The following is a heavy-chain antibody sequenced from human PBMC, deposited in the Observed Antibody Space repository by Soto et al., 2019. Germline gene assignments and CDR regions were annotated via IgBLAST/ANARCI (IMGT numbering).Heavy chain of an antibody. V-gene: IGHV5-51*01. CDR2: ICPGDSDS. CDR1: GYSFTSYC. J-gene: IGHJ4*02. D-gene: IGHD1-26*01. CDR3: ARGRRSIVGATNFDF. Sequence: GESLKISCECSGYSFTSYCIGWVRQMPGKGLEWVGIICPGDSDSRYSPSFQGQVTISAAKSISTAYVQWSSLKASDTAMYYCARGRRSIVGATNFDFWGQGTLVTVSS.